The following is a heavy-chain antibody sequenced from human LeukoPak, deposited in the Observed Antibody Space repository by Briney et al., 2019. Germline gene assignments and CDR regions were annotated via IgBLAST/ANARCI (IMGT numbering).Heavy chain of an antibody. CDR1: GFTFSSYG. V-gene: IGHV3-30*18. CDR2: ISYDGSNK. D-gene: IGHD5-12*01. J-gene: IGHJ5*02. CDR3: AKDGGLPYNWFDP. Sequence: GGSLRLSCAASGFTFSSYGMHWVRQAPGKGLEWVAAISYDGSNKYYADSVKGRFTISRDNSKNTLYLQMNSLRAEDTAVYYCAKDGGLPYNWFDPWGQGTLVTVSS.